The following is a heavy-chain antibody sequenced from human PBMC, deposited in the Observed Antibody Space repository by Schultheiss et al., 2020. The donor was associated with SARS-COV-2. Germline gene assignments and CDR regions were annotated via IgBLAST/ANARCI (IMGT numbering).Heavy chain of an antibody. J-gene: IGHJ6*02. V-gene: IGHV3-11*06. CDR2: ISSSSSYT. CDR1: GFTFSDYY. CDR3: ARLGAADLPPGDYYGMDV. Sequence: GGSLRLSCAASGFTFSDYYMSWIRQAPGKGLEWVSYISSSSSYTNYADSVKGRFTISRDNAKNSLYLQMNSLRAEDTAVYYCARLGAADLPPGDYYGMDVWGQGTTVTVSS. D-gene: IGHD6-13*01.